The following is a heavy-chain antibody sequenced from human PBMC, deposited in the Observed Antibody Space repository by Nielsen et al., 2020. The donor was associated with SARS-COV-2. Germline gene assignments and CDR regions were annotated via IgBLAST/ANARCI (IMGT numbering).Heavy chain of an antibody. CDR2: IIPIFGTA. D-gene: IGHD6-13*01. V-gene: IGHV1-69*01. CDR3: ALGRQQLVHGAFDI. Sequence: WVRQAPGQGLEWMGGIIPIFGTANYAQKFQGRVTITADESTSTAYMELSSLRSEDTAVYYCALGRQQLVHGAFDIWGQGTMVTVSS. J-gene: IGHJ3*02.